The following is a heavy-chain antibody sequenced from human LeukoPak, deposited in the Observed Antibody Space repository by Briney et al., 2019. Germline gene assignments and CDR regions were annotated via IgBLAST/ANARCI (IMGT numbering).Heavy chain of an antibody. V-gene: IGHV4-59*01. CDR1: GGSISSYY. Sequence: PSETLSLTCTVSGGSISSYYWSWIRQPPGKGLEWIGYIYYSGSTNYNPSLKSRVTISVDTSKNQFSLKLSSVTAADTAVYYCARGNYSVTADYYYGMDVWGQGTMVTVSS. D-gene: IGHD1-7*01. CDR2: IYYSGST. CDR3: ARGNYSVTADYYYGMDV. J-gene: IGHJ6*02.